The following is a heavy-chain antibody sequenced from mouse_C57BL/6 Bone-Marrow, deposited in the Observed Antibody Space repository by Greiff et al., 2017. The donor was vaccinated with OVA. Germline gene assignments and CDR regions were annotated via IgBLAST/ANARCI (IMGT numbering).Heavy chain of an antibody. Sequence: VQLQQSGPELVKPGASVKIPCKASGYTFTDYNMDWVKQSHGKSLEWIGDINPNNGGTIYNQKFKGKATLTVDKSSSTAYMELRSLTSEDTAVYDGARGGDYGSGVFDYWGQGTTLTVSS. CDR3: ARGGDYGSGVFDY. D-gene: IGHD1-1*01. CDR1: GYTFTDYN. V-gene: IGHV1-18*01. J-gene: IGHJ2*01. CDR2: INPNNGGT.